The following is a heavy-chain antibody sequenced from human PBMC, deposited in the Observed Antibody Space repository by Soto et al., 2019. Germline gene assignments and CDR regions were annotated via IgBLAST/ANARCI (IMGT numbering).Heavy chain of an antibody. CDR1: GYTFTGYY. J-gene: IGHJ6*03. Sequence: QVQLVQSGAEVKKPGASVKVSCKASGYTFTGYYMHWVRQAPRQGLEWMGWINPNSGGTNYAQKFQGWVTMTRDTSISTAYMELSRLRSDDTAVYYCARGTTVTTVFYYYYYMDVWGKGTTVTVSS. CDR3: ARGTTVTTVFYYYYYMDV. CDR2: INPNSGGT. V-gene: IGHV1-2*04. D-gene: IGHD4-4*01.